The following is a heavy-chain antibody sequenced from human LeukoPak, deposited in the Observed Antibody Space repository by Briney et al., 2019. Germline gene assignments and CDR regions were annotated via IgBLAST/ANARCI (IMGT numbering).Heavy chain of an antibody. CDR2: ISYDGSNK. D-gene: IGHD3-10*01. V-gene: IGHV3-30*03. CDR3: ARARAGSSHDY. J-gene: IGHJ4*02. Sequence: PRGSLRLSCAASGLTFSSYGMHWVRQAPGKGLEWVAVISYDGSNKYYADSVKGRFTISRDNSKNTLYLQMNSLRAEDTAVYYCARARAGSSHDYWGQGTLVTVSS. CDR1: GLTFSSYG.